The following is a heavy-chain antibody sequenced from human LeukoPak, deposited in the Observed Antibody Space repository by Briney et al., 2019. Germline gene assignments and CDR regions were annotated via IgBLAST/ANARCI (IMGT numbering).Heavy chain of an antibody. D-gene: IGHD2-2*02. CDR2: ISYDGSNK. J-gene: IGHJ4*02. CDR3: ARDPIGYCSSTSCYIFDY. V-gene: IGHV3-30-3*01. CDR1: GFTFSSYA. Sequence: PGGSLRLSCAASGFTFSSYAMHWVRQAPGKGLEWVAVISYDGSNKYYADSVKGRFTISRDNSKNTLYLQMNSLRAEDTAVYYCARDPIGYCSSTSCYIFDYWGQGTLVTVSS.